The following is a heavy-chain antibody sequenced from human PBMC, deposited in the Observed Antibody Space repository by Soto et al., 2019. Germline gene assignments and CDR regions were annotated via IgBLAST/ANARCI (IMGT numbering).Heavy chain of an antibody. D-gene: IGHD7-27*01. V-gene: IGHV3-33*01. J-gene: IGHJ4*01. CDR1: GFTFSSYG. CDR3: ARDWAS. CDR2: IWDSGSNK. Sequence: PGGSLRLSCAASGFTFSSYGMHWVRQAPGKGLEWVAVIWDSGSNKYYADSVKGRFTISRDNSKNMLYLQMNSLRVEDTAVYYCARDWASGGQGTLVTVSS.